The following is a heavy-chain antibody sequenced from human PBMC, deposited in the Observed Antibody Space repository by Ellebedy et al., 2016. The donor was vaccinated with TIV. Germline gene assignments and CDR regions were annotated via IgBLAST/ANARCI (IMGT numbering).Heavy chain of an antibody. Sequence: GESLKISCKGSGHTFSTYWIAWVRQMPGKGLEWMGFISPYDSDSRYSPSFEGQVIISADKSIGTAYLQWSSLKASDTAIYYCASGAGYYYYMDVWGNGTTVTVSS. J-gene: IGHJ6*03. CDR3: ASGAGYYYYMDV. CDR1: GHTFSTYW. V-gene: IGHV5-51*01. CDR2: ISPYDSDS. D-gene: IGHD6-13*01.